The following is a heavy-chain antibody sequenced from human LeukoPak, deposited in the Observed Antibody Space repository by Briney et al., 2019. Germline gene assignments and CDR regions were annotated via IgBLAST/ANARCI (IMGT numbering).Heavy chain of an antibody. CDR3: ARDRTYYDFWSGTAGY. CDR2: IYSGGST. Sequence: GGSLRLSCAASGFTVSSNYMSWVRQAPGKGLEWVSVIYSGGSTYYADSVKGRFTISRDNAKNSLYLQMNSLRAEDTAVYYCARDRTYYDFWSGTAGYWGQGTLVTVSS. V-gene: IGHV3-66*01. CDR1: GFTVSSNY. D-gene: IGHD3-3*01. J-gene: IGHJ4*02.